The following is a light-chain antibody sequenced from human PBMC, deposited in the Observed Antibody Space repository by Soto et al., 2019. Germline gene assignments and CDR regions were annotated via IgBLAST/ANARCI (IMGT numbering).Light chain of an antibody. CDR1: QSISSE. CDR3: QQGHNWPLT. Sequence: ELVMTQSPATLSVSPGERATLSCSASQSISSELAWYQQKPGQPPRLLIYSASTRATGVPARFTGSGSGSEFTLTISGLQSEDFAVYYCQQGHNWPLTFGQGTMLEI. J-gene: IGKJ2*01. V-gene: IGKV3-15*01. CDR2: SAS.